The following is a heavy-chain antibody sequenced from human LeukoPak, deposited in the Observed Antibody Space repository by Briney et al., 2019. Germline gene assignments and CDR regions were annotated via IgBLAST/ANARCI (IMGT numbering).Heavy chain of an antibody. CDR1: GFTFSSYA. D-gene: IGHD3-10*01. CDR2: TSGSGGST. V-gene: IGHV3-23*01. Sequence: PGGSLRLSCAASGFTFSSYATSWVRQAPGKGLEWVSGTSGSGGSTYYADSVKGRFTISRDNSKNTLYLQMNSLRAEDRAVYYCAKDYYGSGSYRHFDQWGQGTLVTVSS. J-gene: IGHJ4*02. CDR3: AKDYYGSGSYRHFDQ.